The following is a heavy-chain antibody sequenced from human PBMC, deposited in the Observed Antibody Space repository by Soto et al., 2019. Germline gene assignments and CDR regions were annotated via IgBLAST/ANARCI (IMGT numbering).Heavy chain of an antibody. D-gene: IGHD1-1*01. J-gene: IGHJ4*02. CDR1: GGSISSYY. CDR3: AKWGAAAGTT. Sequence: QVHLQESGPGLVKPAETLSLTCTVSGGSISSYYWSWIRQPPGKGLEWIGYVFYTGITKYNPSFKSRPTISGDTPRNHFSQILMSVTAADTAVYYWAKWGAAAGTTWGQGTRVTVSP. CDR2: VFYTGIT. V-gene: IGHV4-59*01.